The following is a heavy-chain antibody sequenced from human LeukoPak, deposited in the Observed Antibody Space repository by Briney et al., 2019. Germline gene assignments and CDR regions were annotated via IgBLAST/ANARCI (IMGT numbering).Heavy chain of an antibody. D-gene: IGHD2-15*01. Sequence: SETLSLTCTVSGGSISSYYWSWIRQPPGKGLEWIGYIYYSGSTNYNPSLKSRVTISVDTSKNQFSLKLSSVTAADTAVYYCARERGYSYAFDIWGQGTMVTVSS. CDR3: ARERGYSYAFDI. CDR1: GGSISSYY. CDR2: IYYSGST. V-gene: IGHV4-59*12. J-gene: IGHJ3*02.